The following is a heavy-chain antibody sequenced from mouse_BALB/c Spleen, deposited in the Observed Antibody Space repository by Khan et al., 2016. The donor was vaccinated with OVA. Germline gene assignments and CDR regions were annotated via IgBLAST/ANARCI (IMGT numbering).Heavy chain of an antibody. V-gene: IGHV1S132*01. CDR3: ARCYFGNYEFAY. J-gene: IGHJ3*01. CDR2: IFPGTGTT. D-gene: IGHD2-1*01. Sequence: VQLQESGAELVKPGASVKLSCKTSGYTFTSYWIQWVKQRPGQGLRWIGQIFPGTGTTYYNENFKGKATLTVDTSSNTAYMQFSSLTSEDSAVYFCARCYFGNYEFAYWGQGTLVTVSP. CDR1: GYTFTSYW.